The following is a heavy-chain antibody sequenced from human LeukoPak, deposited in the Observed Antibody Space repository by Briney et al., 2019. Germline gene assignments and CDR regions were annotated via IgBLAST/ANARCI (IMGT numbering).Heavy chain of an antibody. Sequence: ASETLSLTCAVYRGSFIDYYWSWIRQPPGKGLGWIGGINHSVRTNYNPSPKSRVTISVYTSKKLFSLNLSSVTAADTAVYYCARARRDYGRSFDYWGQGTLVTVSS. D-gene: IGHD4-17*01. J-gene: IGHJ4*02. CDR1: RGSFIDYY. CDR3: ARARRDYGRSFDY. V-gene: IGHV4-34*01. CDR2: INHSVRT.